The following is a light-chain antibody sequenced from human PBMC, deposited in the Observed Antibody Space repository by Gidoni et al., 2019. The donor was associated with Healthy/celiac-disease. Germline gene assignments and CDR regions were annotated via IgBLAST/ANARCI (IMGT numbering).Light chain of an antibody. CDR3: QQYGTSGRT. CDR1: QSVSSSY. Sequence: EIVLTQSPGTLSLSPGVRATLSCRASQSVSSSYLAWYQQKPGQAPRLLIYGASSRATGIPDRFSGSGSGTDFTLTISRLEPEDFAVYYCQQYGTSGRTFGGXTKVEIK. J-gene: IGKJ4*01. CDR2: GAS. V-gene: IGKV3-20*01.